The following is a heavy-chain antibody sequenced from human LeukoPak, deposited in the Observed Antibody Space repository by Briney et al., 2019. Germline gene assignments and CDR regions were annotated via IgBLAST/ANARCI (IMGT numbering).Heavy chain of an antibody. CDR1: GGSISSFY. V-gene: IGHV4-59*08. Sequence: PSETLSLTCTVSGGSISSFYWSWIRQPPGKGLEWIGYIYYSGSTNYNPSFKRRVTISVDTSKKQFSLKLSSVTAADTAVYYCARTVATIEPYYFYFWGQGTLVTVSS. D-gene: IGHD5-12*01. CDR3: ARTVATIEPYYFYF. CDR2: IYYSGST. J-gene: IGHJ4*02.